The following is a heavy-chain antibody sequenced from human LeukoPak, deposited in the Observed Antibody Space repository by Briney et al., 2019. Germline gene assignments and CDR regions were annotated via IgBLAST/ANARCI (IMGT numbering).Heavy chain of an antibody. CDR2: INHSGSI. D-gene: IGHD3-9*01. CDR3: ARRGSTYSDILTGYYDY. CDR1: ARSFSGYY. Sequence: SETLSLTCAVYARSFSGYYWSWIRQPPGKGLESIGEINHSGSINYNPSLKSRVTISVDTSKNQFSLKLSSVTAADTAVYYCARRGSTYSDILTGYYDYWGQGTLVTVSS. J-gene: IGHJ4*02. V-gene: IGHV4-34*01.